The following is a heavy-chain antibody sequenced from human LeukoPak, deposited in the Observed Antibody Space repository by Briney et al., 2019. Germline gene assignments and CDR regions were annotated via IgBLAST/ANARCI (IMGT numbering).Heavy chain of an antibody. J-gene: IGHJ5*02. CDR3: ARLGRAA. Sequence: PSETLSLTCAVYGGSFSGYYWTWIRQPPGKGLEWIGELSHSGSTNYNPSLKSRVTISVDTSKNQFSLKLSSVTAADTAVYYCARLGRAAWGQGTLVTVSS. CDR2: LSHSGST. V-gene: IGHV4-34*01. CDR1: GGSFSGYY.